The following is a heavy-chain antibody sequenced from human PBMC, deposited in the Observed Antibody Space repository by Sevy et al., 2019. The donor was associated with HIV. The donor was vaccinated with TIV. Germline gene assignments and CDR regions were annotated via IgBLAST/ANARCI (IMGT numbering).Heavy chain of an antibody. CDR3: ATAPGRVTNFDAFDI. Sequence: ASVKVSCKVSGYTLTELSMHWVRQAPGKELEWMGGFDPEDGETIYAQKFQGRVTMTEDTSTDTAYMELSSLRSEDTAVYYCATAPGRVTNFDAFDIWGQGTMVTVSS. CDR1: GYTLTELS. V-gene: IGHV1-24*01. J-gene: IGHJ3*02. CDR2: FDPEDGET. D-gene: IGHD1-1*01.